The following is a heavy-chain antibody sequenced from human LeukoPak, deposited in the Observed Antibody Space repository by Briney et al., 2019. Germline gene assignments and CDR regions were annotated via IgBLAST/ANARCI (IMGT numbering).Heavy chain of an antibody. J-gene: IGHJ6*03. D-gene: IGHD3-16*02. V-gene: IGHV3-21*01. CDR3: ARDQRHVIPFYYYYMDV. CDR1: GFTFSSYS. Sequence: GGSLRLSCAASGFTFSSYSMNWVRQAPGKGLEWVSPISSSSSYIYYADSVKGRFTISRDNAKNSLYLQMNSLRAEDTAVYYCARDQRHVIPFYYYYMDVWGKGTTVTVSS. CDR2: ISSSSSYI.